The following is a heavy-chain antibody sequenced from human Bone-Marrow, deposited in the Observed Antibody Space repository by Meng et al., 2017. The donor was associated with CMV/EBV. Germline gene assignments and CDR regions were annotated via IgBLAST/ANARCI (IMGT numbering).Heavy chain of an antibody. J-gene: IGHJ4*02. CDR3: TRSSGWAGSLDY. V-gene: IGHV3-73*01. CDR1: GFTFIGSA. CDR2: IRNQARSYAT. D-gene: IGHD6-19*01. Sequence: ASGFTFIGSAMRWVRQACGKRLEWVGRIRNQARSYATAYAASLKGSFTISRDDSKNTAYLQMNSLNTEDTAVYYCTRSSGWAGSLDYWGQGTLVTVSS.